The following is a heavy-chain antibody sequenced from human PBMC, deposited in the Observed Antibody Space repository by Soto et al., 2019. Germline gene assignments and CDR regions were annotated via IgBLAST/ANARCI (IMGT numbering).Heavy chain of an antibody. CDR2: INGGNGNK. D-gene: IGHD1-1*01. V-gene: IGHV1-3*01. CDR1: GYSFANYM. CDR3: ARVNWALRAFDF. J-gene: IGHJ3*01. Sequence: QVQLVQSGAEVKKPGASVKLSCKASGYSFANYMIHWVRQAPGQRPEWMGWINGGNGNKQTSQKLQGRVFLTRDASATTVYMELSSLTSEDTAVYFCARVNWALRAFDFGGQGTMVTISS.